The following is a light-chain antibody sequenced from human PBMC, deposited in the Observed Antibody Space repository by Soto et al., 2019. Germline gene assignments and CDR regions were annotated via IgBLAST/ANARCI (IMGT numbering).Light chain of an antibody. J-gene: IGKJ2*01. CDR2: KAS. V-gene: IGKV1-5*03. CDR1: TTITKW. CDR3: QMYNNYPYA. Sequence: DIGLTQSPSTLSASVGDRVTITCRANTTITKWMAWFQQKSGKTPRLMIHKASILEVGVPSRFSGSGYGTDFTLTINNLQPEDFATYYCQMYNNYPYAFGQGTRLEI.